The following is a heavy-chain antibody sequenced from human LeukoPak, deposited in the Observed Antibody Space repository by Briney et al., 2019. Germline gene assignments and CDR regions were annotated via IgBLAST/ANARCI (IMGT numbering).Heavy chain of an antibody. J-gene: IGHJ5*02. CDR1: GFTFSSYS. V-gene: IGHV3-21*01. CDR2: ISSCSSYI. D-gene: IGHD6-13*01. Sequence: GGSLRLSCAASGFTFSSYSMNWVRQAPGKGLEWVSSISSCSSYIYYADSVKGRFTISRDNAKNSLYLQMNSLRAEDTAVYYCARDRGSSSYDINRETWGQGTLVTVSS. CDR3: ARDRGSSSYDINRET.